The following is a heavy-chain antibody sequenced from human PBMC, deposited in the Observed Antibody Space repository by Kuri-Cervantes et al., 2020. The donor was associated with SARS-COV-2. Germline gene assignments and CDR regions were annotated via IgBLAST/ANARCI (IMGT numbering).Heavy chain of an antibody. D-gene: IGHD3-3*01. CDR3: ARDSRSSYQVLLDHYYYSYMDV. CDR1: GVSVTGGTYY. Sequence: SQTLSLTCAVSGVSVTGGTYYWAWIRQPAGKGLEWIGRIYTSGSTNYNPSLRSRVTMSLDMSKSQFSLKLTSVTAADTAVYYCARDSRSSYQVLLDHYYYSYMDVWDKGTTVTVSS. CDR2: IYTSGST. V-gene: IGHV4-61*02. J-gene: IGHJ6*03.